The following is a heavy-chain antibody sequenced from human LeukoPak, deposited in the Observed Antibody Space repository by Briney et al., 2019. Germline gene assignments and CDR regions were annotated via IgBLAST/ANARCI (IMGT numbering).Heavy chain of an antibody. CDR1: GYTFTNYA. Sequence: GASVKASCKTSGYTFTNYAMNWVRQAPGQGLEWMGWINPNSGGTNYAQKYQGRVTMTRDTSISTAYMELSRLRSDDTAVYYCARVCSGGSCYSGWFDPWGQGTLVTVSS. CDR2: INPNSGGT. CDR3: ARVCSGGSCYSGWFDP. V-gene: IGHV1-2*02. J-gene: IGHJ5*02. D-gene: IGHD2-15*01.